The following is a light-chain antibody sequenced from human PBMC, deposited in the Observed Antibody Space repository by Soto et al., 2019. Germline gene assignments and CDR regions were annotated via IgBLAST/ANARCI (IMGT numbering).Light chain of an antibody. V-gene: IGLV2-14*01. J-gene: IGLJ1*01. CDR2: EVS. CDR3: SSYSISTAYL. Sequence: QSVLTQPASVSGSLGQSITISCTGTSSDVGGYDDVSWYQLHPGKAPKLMVFEVSNRPSGVSYRFSGSKSGNTASLTISGLQAEDAADYFCSSYSISTAYLFGTGTKVTGL. CDR1: SSDVGGYDD.